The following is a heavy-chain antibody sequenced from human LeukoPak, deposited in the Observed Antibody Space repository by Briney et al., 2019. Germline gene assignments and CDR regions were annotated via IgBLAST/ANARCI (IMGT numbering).Heavy chain of an antibody. V-gene: IGHV3-30*18. D-gene: IGHD2-21*01. CDR1: GFTFSSYG. CDR3: AKGAIANDAFDI. CDR2: ISYDGSNK. Sequence: HPGRSLRLSRAASGFTFSSYGMHWVRQAPGKGLEWVAVISYDGSNKYYADSVKGRFTISRDNSKNTLYLQMNSLRAEDTAVYYCAKGAIANDAFDIWGQGTMVTVSS. J-gene: IGHJ3*02.